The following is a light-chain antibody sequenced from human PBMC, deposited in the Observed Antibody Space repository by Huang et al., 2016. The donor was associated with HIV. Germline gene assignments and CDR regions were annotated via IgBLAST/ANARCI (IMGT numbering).Light chain of an antibody. Sequence: DIQMTQSPSSLSASVGDRVTITCRASQNLGTYLNGYQQKPGKAPRLLIYAASSLQSGVPARFGGGGSGAEFTLTISSLQPEDFATYYCQQTYSAPPYTFAQGTKLEIK. J-gene: IGKJ2*01. V-gene: IGKV1-39*01. CDR1: QNLGTY. CDR3: QQTYSAPPYT. CDR2: AAS.